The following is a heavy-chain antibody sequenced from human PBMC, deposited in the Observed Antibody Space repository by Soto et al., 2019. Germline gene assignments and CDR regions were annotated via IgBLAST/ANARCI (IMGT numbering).Heavy chain of an antibody. D-gene: IGHD3-3*01. CDR2: IYSGGST. J-gene: IGHJ6*03. CDR3: ARVVYDFWSSDYYYMDV. CDR1: GFTVSSNY. V-gene: IGHV3-66*01. Sequence: EVQLVESGGGLVQPGGSPRLSCAASGFTVSSNYMSWVRQAPGKGLEWVSVIYSGGSTYYADSVKGRFTISRDNSKNTLYLQMNSLRAEDTAVYYCARVVYDFWSSDYYYMDVWGKGTTVTVSS.